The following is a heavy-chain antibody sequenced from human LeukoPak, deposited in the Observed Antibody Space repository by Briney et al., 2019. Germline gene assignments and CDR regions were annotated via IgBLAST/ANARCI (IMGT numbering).Heavy chain of an antibody. V-gene: IGHV3-23*01. CDR1: RFSFISYA. D-gene: IGHD3-22*01. J-gene: IGHJ4*02. CDR2: INGSGSNT. Sequence: GGSLRLSCKASRFSFISYAMSWVRQAPGRGPEAVSQINGSGSNTYYAAYVKGRFTLSRDNAKSTLFLQMNSLRDEDTAVYYCVKSGGTFGYYYDSSGSFDLWGQGTLVTVSS. CDR3: VKSGGTFGYYYDSSGSFDL.